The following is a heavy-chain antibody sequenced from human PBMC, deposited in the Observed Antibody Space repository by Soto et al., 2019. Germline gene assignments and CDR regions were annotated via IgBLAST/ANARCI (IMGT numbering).Heavy chain of an antibody. V-gene: IGHV4-34*01. D-gene: IGHD3-10*01. CDR1: GGSFSGYY. Sequence: QVQLQQWGAGLLKPSETLSLTCAVYGGSFSGYYWSWIRQPPGKGLEWIGEINHSGSTNYNPSLKSRVTISVDTSKNQFSLKLSSVTAADTAVYYCARAGVDYYGSGSYYLKFDPWGPGTLVTVSS. CDR2: INHSGST. CDR3: ARAGVDYYGSGSYYLKFDP. J-gene: IGHJ5*02.